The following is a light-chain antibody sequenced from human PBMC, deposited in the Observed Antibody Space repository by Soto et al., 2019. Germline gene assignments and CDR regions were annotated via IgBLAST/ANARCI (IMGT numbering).Light chain of an antibody. CDR2: DVS. CDR1: SSDVGGYNY. CDR3: CSYAGSYSYV. V-gene: IGLV2-11*01. Sequence: QLVLTQPRSVSGSPGQSVTISCTGTSSDVGGYNYVSWYQQHPGKAHKLMIYDVSKRPSGVPDRFSGSKSGNTASLTISGLQAEDEADYYCCSYAGSYSYVFGTGTKLTVL. J-gene: IGLJ1*01.